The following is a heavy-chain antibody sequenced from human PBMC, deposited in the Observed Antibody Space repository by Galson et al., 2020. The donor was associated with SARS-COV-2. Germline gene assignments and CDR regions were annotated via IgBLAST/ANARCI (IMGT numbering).Heavy chain of an antibody. CDR2: ISGSGGDV. D-gene: IGHD2-21*01. V-gene: IGHV3-23*01. CDR1: GFTFSNYA. Sequence: GESLKISCAVSGFTFSNYAMNWVRQAPGKGLEWVSGISGSGGDVKYADLVKDRFTISRDNSKNTLYLQMNSLRAEDTATYYCTKESYYFD. J-gene: IGHJ3*01. CDR3: TKESYYFD.